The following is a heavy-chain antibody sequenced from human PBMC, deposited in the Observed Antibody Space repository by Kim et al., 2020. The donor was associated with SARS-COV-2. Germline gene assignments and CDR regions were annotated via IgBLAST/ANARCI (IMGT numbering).Heavy chain of an antibody. CDR3: RIGVISPGDAFDI. V-gene: IGHV3-30*10. D-gene: IGHD3-22*01. Sequence: YTDSVKGRFTISRDNSKNTLYLQMNSLRAEDTALYYWRIGVISPGDAFDIWGQGTMVTVSS. J-gene: IGHJ3*02.